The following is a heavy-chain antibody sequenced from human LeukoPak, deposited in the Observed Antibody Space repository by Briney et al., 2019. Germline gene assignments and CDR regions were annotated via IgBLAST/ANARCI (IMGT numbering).Heavy chain of an antibody. CDR1: GYTFTSYY. Sequence: ASVKVSCKASGYTFTSYYMHWVRQAPGQGLEWMGIINPSGGSTSYAQKFQGRVTKTRDTSTSTVYMELSSLRSEDTAVYYCASDYSLTGYYYYMDVWGKGTTVTVSS. D-gene: IGHD4-11*01. V-gene: IGHV1-46*01. J-gene: IGHJ6*03. CDR3: ASDYSLTGYYYYMDV. CDR2: INPSGGST.